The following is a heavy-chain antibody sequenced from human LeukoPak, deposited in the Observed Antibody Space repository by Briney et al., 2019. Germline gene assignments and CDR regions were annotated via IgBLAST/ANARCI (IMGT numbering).Heavy chain of an antibody. CDR3: ARDYTFGGVIAPYYFDY. Sequence: TSETLSLTCTVSGCSISSGYYWGWIRQPPGKGLEWIGSIYHSGSTYYNPSLKSRVTISVDTSKNQFSLKLSSVTAADTAVYYCARDYTFGGVIAPYYFDYWGQGTLVTVSS. V-gene: IGHV4-38-2*02. D-gene: IGHD3-16*02. J-gene: IGHJ4*02. CDR1: GCSISSGYY. CDR2: IYHSGST.